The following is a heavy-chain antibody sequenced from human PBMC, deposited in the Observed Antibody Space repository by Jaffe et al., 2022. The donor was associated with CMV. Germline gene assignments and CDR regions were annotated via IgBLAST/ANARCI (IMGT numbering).Heavy chain of an antibody. CDR2: ISWNSGSI. D-gene: IGHD4-4*01. J-gene: IGHJ2*01. CDR1: GFTFDDYA. V-gene: IGHV3-9*01. Sequence: EVQLVESGGGLVQPGRSLRLSCAASGFTFDDYAMHWVRQAPGKGLEWVSGISWNSGSIGYADSVKGRFTISRDNAKNSLYLQMNSLRAEDTALYYCAKVYSNYGDWYFDLWGRGTLVTVSS. CDR3: AKVYSNYGDWYFDL.